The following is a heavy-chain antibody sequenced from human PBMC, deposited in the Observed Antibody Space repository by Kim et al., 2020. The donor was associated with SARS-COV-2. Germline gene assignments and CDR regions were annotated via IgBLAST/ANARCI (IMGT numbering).Heavy chain of an antibody. D-gene: IGHD6-13*01. CDR3: ARGQVAAAWPL. Sequence: TYNPSLKSRVTISIDTSKNQFSRKVTSIPAADTAVYYCARGQVAAAWPLWGQGTLVTVSS. J-gene: IGHJ4*02. V-gene: IGHV4-34*01.